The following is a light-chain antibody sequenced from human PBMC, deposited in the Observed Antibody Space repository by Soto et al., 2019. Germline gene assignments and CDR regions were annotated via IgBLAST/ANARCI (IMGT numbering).Light chain of an antibody. CDR3: FSFTTKSTHV. Sequence: QPVLPQPASLYGSPGQSITISCTGTSSDIGAYNYVSWFQQHPGKPPKLMISEVNNRPSGVSNRFSGYQYGHTAYLTISGLQVEAEAEYFCFSFTTKSTHVFGTGTKVTVL. CDR2: EVN. V-gene: IGLV2-14*01. CDR1: SSDIGAYNY. J-gene: IGLJ1*01.